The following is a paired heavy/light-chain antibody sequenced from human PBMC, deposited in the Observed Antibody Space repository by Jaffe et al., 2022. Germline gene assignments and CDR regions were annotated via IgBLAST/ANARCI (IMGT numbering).Heavy chain of an antibody. CDR1: GGTFSSYA. D-gene: IGHD2-2*01. V-gene: IGHV1-69*05. CDR2: IIPIFGTA. Sequence: QVQLVQSGAEVKKPGSSVKVSCKASGGTFSSYAISWVRQAPGQGLEWMGGIIPIFGTANYAQKFQGRVTITTDESTSTAYMELSSLRSEDTAVYYCARVDALGYCSSTSCRNRGWFDPWGQGTLVTVSS. CDR3: ARVDALGYCSSTSCRNRGWFDP. J-gene: IGHJ5*02.
Light chain of an antibody. CDR2: DAS. CDR1: QDISNY. Sequence: DIQMTQSPSSLSASVGDRVTITCQASQDISNYLNWYQQKPGKAPKLLIYDASNLETGVPSRFSGSGSGTDFTFTISSLQPEDIATYYCQQYDNLPMYTFGQGTKLEIK. V-gene: IGKV1-33*01. CDR3: QQYDNLPMYT. J-gene: IGKJ2*01.